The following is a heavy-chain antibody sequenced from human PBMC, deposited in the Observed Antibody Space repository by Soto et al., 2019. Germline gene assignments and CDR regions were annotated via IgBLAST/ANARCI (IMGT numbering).Heavy chain of an antibody. D-gene: IGHD6-13*01. CDR1: GFTFSNAW. CDR3: TSRNANGYSSSIG. CDR2: IKSKTDGGTT. Sequence: EVQLVESGGGLVKPGGSLRLSCAASGFTFSNAWMSWVRQAPGKGLEWVGRIKSKTDGGTTDYAAPVKGRFTISRDDSKNTLYLQMNSLKTEDTAVYYCTSRNANGYSSSIGWGQGTLVTVSS. V-gene: IGHV3-15*01. J-gene: IGHJ4*02.